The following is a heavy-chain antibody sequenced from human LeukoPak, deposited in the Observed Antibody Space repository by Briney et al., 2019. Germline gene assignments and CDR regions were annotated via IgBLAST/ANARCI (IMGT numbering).Heavy chain of an antibody. CDR2: IKQDGSEK. Sequence: GGSLRLSCGGSGFTFSSYWMSWVRQAPGKGLEWVANIKQDGSEKYYVDSVKGRLTISRDNAKNSLFLQMNSLRADDTAVYYCASGGSYFGYWGQGTLVTISS. V-gene: IGHV3-7*05. CDR1: GFTFSSYW. J-gene: IGHJ4*02. CDR3: ASGGSYFGY.